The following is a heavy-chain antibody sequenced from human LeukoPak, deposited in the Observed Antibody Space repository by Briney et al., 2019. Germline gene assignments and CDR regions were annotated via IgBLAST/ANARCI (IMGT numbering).Heavy chain of an antibody. CDR1: GGSISSYY. CDR3: ARGRVSSSTWYSTYYYYFYMDV. J-gene: IGHJ6*03. Sequence: PSETLSLTCTVSGGSISSYYWSWIRQPPGKGLEWIGYVDHTGSTNFNPSLNGRVSISRDTSKNLFSLRLRSVTAADTAVYFCARGRVSSSTWYSTYYYYFYMDVWGKGTTVTVSS. V-gene: IGHV4-59*01. CDR2: VDHTGST. D-gene: IGHD1-1*01.